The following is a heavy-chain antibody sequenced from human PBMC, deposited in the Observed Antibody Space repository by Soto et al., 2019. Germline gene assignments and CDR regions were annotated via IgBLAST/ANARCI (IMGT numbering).Heavy chain of an antibody. J-gene: IGHJ6*02. D-gene: IGHD3-10*01. Sequence: GGSLRLSCAASGFTFSTYWMHWLRQVPGKGPVWVSRINNDGSGTAYADSVRGRFTISRDNARNTFYLQMNSLRAEDTAVYYCVYGGDGSGYYYYIGMDVWGQGTTVTVSS. CDR3: VYGGDGSGYYYYIGMDV. CDR1: GFTFSTYW. V-gene: IGHV3-74*01. CDR2: INNDGSGT.